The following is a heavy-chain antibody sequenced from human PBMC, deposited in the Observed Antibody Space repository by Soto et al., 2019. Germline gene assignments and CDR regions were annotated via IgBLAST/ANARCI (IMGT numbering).Heavy chain of an antibody. J-gene: IGHJ4*02. V-gene: IGHV4-38-2*02. CDR3: ARNTSTYFDA. CDR2: VYYSGST. CDR1: GYSISNGDY. Sequence: PSEPLSLTCTVSGYSISNGDYWGWIRQAPGKGLEWIGSVYYSGSTHYEPSLRGRIAISVDTLKNQFSLRLPSVTAADTAMYFCARNTSTYFDAWGQGTPVTVYS.